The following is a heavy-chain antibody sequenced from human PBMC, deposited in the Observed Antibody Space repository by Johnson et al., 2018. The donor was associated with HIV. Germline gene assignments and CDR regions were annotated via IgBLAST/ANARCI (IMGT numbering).Heavy chain of an antibody. D-gene: IGHD4-11*01. CDR1: GFTFTTYD. V-gene: IGHV3-13*01. CDR2: IGTGGDT. CDR3: ARETRDDAFDI. Sequence: VQLVESGGGLVQPGGSLRLSCAASGFTFTTYDMHWVRQGTGKGLEWVSGIGTGGDTHYPESVKGRFTISRDNAKNSLYLQMNSLRAEDTAMYYCARETRDDAFDIWGRGTMVTVSS. J-gene: IGHJ3*02.